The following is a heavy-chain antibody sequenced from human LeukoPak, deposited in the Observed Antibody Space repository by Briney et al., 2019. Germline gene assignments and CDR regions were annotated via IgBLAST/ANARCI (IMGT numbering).Heavy chain of an antibody. J-gene: IGHJ5*02. CDR1: GYSFTSYW. V-gene: IGHV5-51*01. D-gene: IGHD6-13*01. Sequence: GESLKISCKGSGYSFTSYWIGWVRQMPGKGLEWMGIIYPGDSDTRYSPSFQGQVTISADKSISTAYLQWSSLKASDTAMYYCARPIAAAGPEPNWFDPWGQGTLVTVSS. CDR3: ARPIAAAGPEPNWFDP. CDR2: IYPGDSDT.